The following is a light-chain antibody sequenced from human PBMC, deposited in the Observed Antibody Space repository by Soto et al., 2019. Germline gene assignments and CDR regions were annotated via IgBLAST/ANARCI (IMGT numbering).Light chain of an antibody. CDR3: QQYKDWPPLT. CDR2: GAS. J-gene: IGKJ4*01. Sequence: EIAMTQSPVTLSASPGERVTLSCRASQSVNISLAWYQQRPGQAPRVLIYGASNRASGIPDRFSGSGSGTDFTLTISSLEPDDFALHYCQQYKDWPPLTFGGGTRVEIK. CDR1: QSVNIS. V-gene: IGKV3D-15*01.